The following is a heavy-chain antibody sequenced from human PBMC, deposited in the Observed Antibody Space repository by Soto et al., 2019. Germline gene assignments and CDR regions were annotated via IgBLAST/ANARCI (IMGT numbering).Heavy chain of an antibody. V-gene: IGHV3-21*01. D-gene: IGHD3-22*01. J-gene: IGHJ4*02. Sequence: PGGSLRLSCAASGFTFSSYSMNWVRQAPGKGLEWVSSISSSSSYIYYADSVKGRFTISRDNAKNSLYLQMNSLRAEDTAVYYCAREWGDSRRYSSLIDDRGQGTLVTLSS. CDR3: AREWGDSRRYSSLIDD. CDR1: GFTFSSYS. CDR2: ISSSSSYI.